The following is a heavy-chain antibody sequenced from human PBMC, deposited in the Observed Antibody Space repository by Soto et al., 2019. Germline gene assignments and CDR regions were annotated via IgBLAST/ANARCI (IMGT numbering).Heavy chain of an antibody. D-gene: IGHD3-3*01. Sequence: EVQLVESGGGLVQPGGSLRLSCAASGFTFSDHYMDWVRQAPGKGLEWVGRTRNKANSYTTEYAASVKGRFTISRDDSKNALYLQMNSLKTEDTAVYYCARVRGKITIFGVVTSEENWFDPWGQGTLVTVSS. V-gene: IGHV3-72*01. CDR3: ARVRGKITIFGVVTSEENWFDP. J-gene: IGHJ5*02. CDR2: TRNKANSYTT. CDR1: GFTFSDHY.